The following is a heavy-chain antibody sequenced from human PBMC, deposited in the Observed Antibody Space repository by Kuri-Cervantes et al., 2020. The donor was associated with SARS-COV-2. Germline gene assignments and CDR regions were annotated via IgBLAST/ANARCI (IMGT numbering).Heavy chain of an antibody. D-gene: IGHD3-3*01. Sequence: GGSLRLSCAASGFTFSSYSMNWVRQAPGKGLEWVSSISSSSSYIYYADSVKGRFTISRDNAKNSLYLQMNSLRAEDTAVYYCARGGSTDYDFRSGYYRGWNWFDPWGQGTLVTVSS. CDR2: ISSSSSYI. CDR1: GFTFSSYS. V-gene: IGHV3-21*01. CDR3: ARGGSTDYDFRSGYYRGWNWFDP. J-gene: IGHJ5*02.